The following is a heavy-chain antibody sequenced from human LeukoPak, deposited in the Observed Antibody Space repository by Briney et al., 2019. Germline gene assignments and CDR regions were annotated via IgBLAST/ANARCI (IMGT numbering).Heavy chain of an antibody. CDR1: GFTFSSYG. J-gene: IGHJ4*02. V-gene: IGHV3-33*01. Sequence: GGSLRLSCAVSGFTFSSYGMHWVRQAPGKGLEWVAVIWYDGSNKYYADSVRGRFTISRDNSKNTLYLLMNSLRAEDAAVYYCARDRTRDCSGGSCYRHYFDYWGQGTLVTVSS. CDR2: IWYDGSNK. CDR3: ARDRTRDCSGGSCYRHYFDY. D-gene: IGHD2-15*01.